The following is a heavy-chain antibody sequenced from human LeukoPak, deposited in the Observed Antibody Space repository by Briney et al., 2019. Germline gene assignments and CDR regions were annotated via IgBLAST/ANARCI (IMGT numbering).Heavy chain of an antibody. CDR3: AKDVYDSSGYDWFDP. CDR1: GFTFSSYA. CDR2: ISGSGGST. V-gene: IGHV3-23*01. D-gene: IGHD3-22*01. J-gene: IGHJ5*02. Sequence: GGSLRLSCAASGFTFSSYAMSWVRQAPGKGLEWVSAISGSGGSTYYADSVKGRFTISRDNSKNTLYLQMNGLRAEDTAVYYCAKDVYDSSGYDWFDPWGQGTLVTVSS.